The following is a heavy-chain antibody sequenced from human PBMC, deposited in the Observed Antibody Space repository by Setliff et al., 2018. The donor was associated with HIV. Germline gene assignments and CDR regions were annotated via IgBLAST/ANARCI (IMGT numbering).Heavy chain of an antibody. V-gene: IGHV1-3*01. J-gene: IGHJ6*02. Sequence: GASVKVSCKAFGYTFTGYAMHWVRQAPGQRLEWMGWINAGNGDTKYSQKFRGRVTFTWDTSASTAYMELSSLRSEDTALYYCARDSGDDYSDYYYYGMDVWGQGTTVTVSS. D-gene: IGHD4-4*01. CDR3: ARDSGDDYSDYYYYGMDV. CDR1: GYTFTGYA. CDR2: INAGNGDT.